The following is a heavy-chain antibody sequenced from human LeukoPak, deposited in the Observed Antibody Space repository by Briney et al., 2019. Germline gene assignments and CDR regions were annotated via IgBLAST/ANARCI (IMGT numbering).Heavy chain of an antibody. V-gene: IGHV4-34*01. Sequence: PSETLSLTCAVYGGSFSGYYWNWIRQPPGKGLEWIGEINHSGSTNYNPSLKSRVTISVDTSKNQFSLKLSSVTAADTAVYYCARTKWELLDYWGQGTLVTVSS. J-gene: IGHJ4*02. CDR3: ARTKWELLDY. D-gene: IGHD1-26*01. CDR2: INHSGST. CDR1: GGSFSGYY.